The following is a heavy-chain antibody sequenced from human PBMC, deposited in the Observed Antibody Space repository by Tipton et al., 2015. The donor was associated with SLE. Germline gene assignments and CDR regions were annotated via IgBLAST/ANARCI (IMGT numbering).Heavy chain of an antibody. CDR1: GGTFSSYA. Sequence: QLVQSGAEVKKPGSSVKVSCKASGGTFSSYAISWVRQAPGQGLEWMGRIIPILGIANYAQKFQGRVTITADKSTSTAYMELSSLRSEDTAVYYCAAYYYDSSGYDLFDYWGQGTLVTVSS. CDR2: IIPILGIA. V-gene: IGHV1-69*09. J-gene: IGHJ4*02. CDR3: AAYYYDSSGYDLFDY. D-gene: IGHD3-22*01.